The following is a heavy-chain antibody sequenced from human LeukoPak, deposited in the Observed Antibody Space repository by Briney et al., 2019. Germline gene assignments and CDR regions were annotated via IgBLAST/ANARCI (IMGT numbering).Heavy chain of an antibody. CDR3: AKSSEDKFDFWSGSYTTYYYYYMDV. CDR1: GFTLSSYA. CDR2: IGGSGGST. V-gene: IGHV3-23*01. Sequence: GGSLRLSCTASGFTLSSYAMSWVRQAPGKGLEWVSTIGGSGGSTYYADSVKGRFAISTDNSKTRLYLQMNSLRAEDTALYYCAKSSEDKFDFWSGSYTTYYYYYMDVWGKGATVTVSS. J-gene: IGHJ6*03. D-gene: IGHD3-3*01.